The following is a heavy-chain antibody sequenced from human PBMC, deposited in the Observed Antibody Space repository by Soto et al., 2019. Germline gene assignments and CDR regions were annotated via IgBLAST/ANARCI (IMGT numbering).Heavy chain of an antibody. D-gene: IGHD6-13*01. CDR2: ISYDGSNK. Sequence: GGSLRLSCAASGFTFSSYGMHWVRQAPGKGLEWVAVISYDGSNKYYADSVKGRFTISRDNSKNTLYLQMNSLRAEDTAVYYCAKDPLSSSSWPVPFLSWGQGTLVTVSS. CDR1: GFTFSSYG. CDR3: AKDPLSSSSWPVPFLS. V-gene: IGHV3-30*18. J-gene: IGHJ4*02.